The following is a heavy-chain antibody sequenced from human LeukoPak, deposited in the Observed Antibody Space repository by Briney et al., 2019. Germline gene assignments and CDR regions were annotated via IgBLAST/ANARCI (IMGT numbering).Heavy chain of an antibody. D-gene: IGHD3-16*01. CDR3: ARVWHSAFDI. J-gene: IGHJ3*02. CDR1: GFTFSEYY. V-gene: IGHV3-11*01. Sequence: GGSLRLSCAASGFTFSEYYMSWIRQAPGKGLEWVSYISSSGNTIYYADSVKGRFTISRDNAKNSLYLQMNSLRAEDTAVYYCARVWHSAFDIWGQGTMVTVSS. CDR2: ISSSGNTI.